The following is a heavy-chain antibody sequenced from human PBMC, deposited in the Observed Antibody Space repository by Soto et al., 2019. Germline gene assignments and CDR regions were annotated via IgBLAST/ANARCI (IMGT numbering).Heavy chain of an antibody. V-gene: IGHV4-4*02. CDR3: ARLVYDTRLNYLYFDF. D-gene: IGHD3-16*01. CDR2: IFHDGTA. CDR1: GASISSGSW. Sequence: PSETLSLTCAVSGASISSGSWWTWVPQSPRKGLEYIGEIFHDGTANYYSSFGRRVAMSVDKSKNQFSLRLTSVTAADTAIYYCARLVYDTRLNYLYFDFWGQGALVTVSS. J-gene: IGHJ4*02.